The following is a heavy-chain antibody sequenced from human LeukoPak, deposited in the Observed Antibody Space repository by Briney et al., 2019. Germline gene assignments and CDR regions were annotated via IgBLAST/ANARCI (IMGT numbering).Heavy chain of an antibody. V-gene: IGHV4-34*01. Sequence: SETLSLTCAVYGGSFSGYYWSWIRQPPGKGLGWIGEINHSGSTNYNPSLKSRVTISVDTSKNQFSLKLSSVTAADTAVYYCARKAGYSYGRHYYYMDVWGKGTTVTVSS. CDR2: INHSGST. D-gene: IGHD5-18*01. J-gene: IGHJ6*03. CDR3: ARKAGYSYGRHYYYMDV. CDR1: GGSFSGYY.